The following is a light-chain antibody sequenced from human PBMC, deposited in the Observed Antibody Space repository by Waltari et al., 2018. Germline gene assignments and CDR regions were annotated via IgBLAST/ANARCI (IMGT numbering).Light chain of an antibody. Sequence: DIQMTQSPSSLSASVGATVTITCRASQGIKNDLNWYQQTAGKAPKRLIFAASILQSGVPRRFSGSASGTEFTLTISSLQPEDFATYYCLQHNTYPPTFGPGTKVDIK. CDR3: LQHNTYPPT. V-gene: IGKV1-17*01. CDR1: QGIKND. CDR2: AAS. J-gene: IGKJ1*01.